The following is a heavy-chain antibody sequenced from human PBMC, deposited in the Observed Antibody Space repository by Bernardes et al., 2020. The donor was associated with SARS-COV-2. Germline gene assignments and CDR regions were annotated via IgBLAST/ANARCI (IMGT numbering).Heavy chain of an antibody. CDR1: GFTFSSYS. CDR3: ARDFYHPAAPNSFDY. V-gene: IGHV3-21*01. J-gene: IGHJ4*02. D-gene: IGHD2-2*01. Sequence: GGSLRLSCAASGFTFSSYSMNWVRQAPGKGLEWVSSISSSSSYIYYADSVKGRFTISRDNAKNSLYLQMNSLRAEDTAVYYCARDFYHPAAPNSFDYWGQGTLVTVSS. CDR2: ISSSSSYI.